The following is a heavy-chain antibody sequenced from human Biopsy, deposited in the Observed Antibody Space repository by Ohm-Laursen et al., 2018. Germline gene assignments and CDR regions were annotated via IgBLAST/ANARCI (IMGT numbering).Heavy chain of an antibody. CDR1: GGSISSDY. V-gene: IGHV4-59*01. D-gene: IGHD2/OR15-2a*01. CDR3: ARATNSTGWPYYYFYGTDV. J-gene: IGHJ6*02. CDR2: IYYSGST. Sequence: SETLSLTCTVSGGSISSDYWSWIRQTPGKGLEWIGYIYYSGSTNYNPSLKSRVTISVDTSKNQFSLRLNSVTAADTAVYYCARATNSTGWPYYYFYGTDVWGQGTTVTGSS.